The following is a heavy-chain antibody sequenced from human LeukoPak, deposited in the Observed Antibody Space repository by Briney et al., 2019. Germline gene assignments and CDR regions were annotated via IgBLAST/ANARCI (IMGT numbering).Heavy chain of an antibody. D-gene: IGHD2-21*01. CDR1: GFSFRNYA. J-gene: IGHJ4*02. CDR2: ISGTGGST. CDR3: AKGSVAIPQFFKS. V-gene: IGHV3-23*01. Sequence: GGSLRLSCEASGFSFRNYAMNWVRQAPGKGLEWVASISGTGGSTFYADFAKGRFIISRDKSKDTLSLQLSSLTGTDTAEYFCAKGSVAIPQFFKSWGRGILVTVSS.